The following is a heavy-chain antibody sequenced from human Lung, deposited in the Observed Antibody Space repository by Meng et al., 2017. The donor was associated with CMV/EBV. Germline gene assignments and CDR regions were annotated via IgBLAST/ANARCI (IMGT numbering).Heavy chain of an antibody. CDR2: ISWDGSVT. Sequence: GGSLRLXCEVSGFTFSNFPMRWIRQAPGKGLEWVAVISWDGSVTKYADSVRGRFTISRDDSKNTLFLHTNSLRLDDTAVYYCARDPIKGAPDHFDYWGQGTLVTVSS. CDR1: GFTFSNFP. CDR3: ARDPIKGAPDHFDY. J-gene: IGHJ4*02. D-gene: IGHD3-16*01. V-gene: IGHV3-30-3*01.